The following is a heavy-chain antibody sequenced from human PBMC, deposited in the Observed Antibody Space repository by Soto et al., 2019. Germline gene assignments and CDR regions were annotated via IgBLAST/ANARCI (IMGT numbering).Heavy chain of an antibody. J-gene: IGHJ4*02. CDR2: IIPIFGTA. V-gene: IGHV1-69*01. D-gene: IGHD3-22*01. CDR3: ARGWGYDSTDYYYAY. CDR1: GGSFNRHT. Sequence: QVQLVQSGAEVRKPGSSVRVSCKASGGSFNRHTISWVRQAPGQGPEWMGGIIPIFGTANHAQKFQGRVTIIAHESTSTVYMELSSLRSDDTAIYYCARGWGYDSTDYYYAYWGQGTLVIVSS.